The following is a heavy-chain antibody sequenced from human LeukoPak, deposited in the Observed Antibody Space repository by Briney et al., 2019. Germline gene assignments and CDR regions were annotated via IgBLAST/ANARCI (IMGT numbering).Heavy chain of an antibody. J-gene: IGHJ5*02. V-gene: IGHV4-4*02. CDR3: ARVLGYCSGGSCYDGWFDP. CDR2: IYHSGST. D-gene: IGHD2-15*01. CDR1: GGSISSSNW. Sequence: SETLSLTCAVSGGSISSSNWWSWVRQPPGKGLEWIGEIYHSGSTNYNPSLKSRVTISVDKSKNQFSLKLSSVTAADTAVYYCARVLGYCSGGSCYDGWFDPWGQGTLVTVSS.